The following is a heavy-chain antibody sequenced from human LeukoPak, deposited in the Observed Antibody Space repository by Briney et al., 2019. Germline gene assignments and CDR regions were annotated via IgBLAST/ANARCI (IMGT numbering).Heavy chain of an antibody. CDR2: ISSSSTSK. CDR3: TTMITIDP. CDR1: GFTFSSYS. J-gene: IGHJ5*02. V-gene: IGHV3-21*04. Sequence: PGGSLRLSCAASGFTFSSYSMLWVRQAPGKGLEWVSSISSSSTSKKYADSVKGRFTISRDNAKNSLYLQMNSLRAEDTAVYYCTTMITIDPWGQGTLVTVSS. D-gene: IGHD3-22*01.